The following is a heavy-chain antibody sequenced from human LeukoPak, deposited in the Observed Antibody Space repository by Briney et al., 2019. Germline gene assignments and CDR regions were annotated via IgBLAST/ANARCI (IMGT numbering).Heavy chain of an antibody. CDR3: ARASIAAAGTGAFDV. J-gene: IGHJ3*01. V-gene: IGHV3-7*01. CDR2: IKQDGSEK. D-gene: IGHD6-13*01. Sequence: PGGSLRLSCADSGFTFSSYWMTWVRQAPGKGLEWVANIKQDGSEKYYVDSVKGRFTISRDNARNPLYLQMNSLRAEDTSVYYCARASIAAAGTGAFDVWGQGAMVTVSS. CDR1: GFTFSSYW.